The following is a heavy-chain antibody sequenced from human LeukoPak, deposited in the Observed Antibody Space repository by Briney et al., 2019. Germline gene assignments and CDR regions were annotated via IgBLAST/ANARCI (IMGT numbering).Heavy chain of an antibody. Sequence: GGSLRLSCTASGFAFSSYAMAWVRQAPGKGLEWLSYISSSSKINYVDSVKGRFTISRDNAKNSLYLQMISLRDEDTAVYYCARSANPGVHDFDPWGQGTLVTVSS. D-gene: IGHD6-6*01. CDR1: GFAFSSYA. CDR2: ISSSSKI. V-gene: IGHV3-48*02. J-gene: IGHJ5*02. CDR3: ARSANPGVHDFDP.